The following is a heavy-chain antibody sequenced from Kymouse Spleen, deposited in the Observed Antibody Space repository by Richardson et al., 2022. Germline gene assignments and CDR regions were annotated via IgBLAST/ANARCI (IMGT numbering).Heavy chain of an antibody. V-gene: IGHV3-7*01. Sequence: EVQLVESGGGLVQPGGSLRLSCAASGFTFSSYWMSWVRQAPGKGLEWVANIKQDGSEKYYVDSVKGRFTISRDNAKNSLYLQMNSLRAEDTAVYYCARDIVLMVYARGDGMDVWGQGTTVTVSS. CDR2: IKQDGSEK. D-gene: IGHD2-8*01. CDR3: ARDIVLMVYARGDGMDV. J-gene: IGHJ6*02. CDR1: GFTFSSYW.